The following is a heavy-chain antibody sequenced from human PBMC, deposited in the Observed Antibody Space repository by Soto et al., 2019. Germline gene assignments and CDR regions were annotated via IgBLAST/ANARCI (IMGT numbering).Heavy chain of an antibody. CDR2: ILVGGST. CDR3: AKATATGGGAFDI. Sequence: LRLSCAASGFTCSSYDMSWVRQAPGKGLEWVSTILVGGSTHYPDSVKGRFTISRDNSKNTVFLQMNSLTPGDTAVYYCAKATATGGGAFDICGQGTVVTVSS. V-gene: IGHV3-23*01. D-gene: IGHD2-8*02. J-gene: IGHJ3*02. CDR1: GFTCSSYD.